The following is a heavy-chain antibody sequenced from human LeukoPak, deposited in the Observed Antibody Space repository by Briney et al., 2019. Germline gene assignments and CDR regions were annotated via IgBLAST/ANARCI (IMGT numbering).Heavy chain of an antibody. Sequence: PGGSLRLSCAASGFTFSSYAMSWVRQAPGKGLEWVSAISGSGGSTYYADSVKGRFTISRDNSKNTLYLQINSLRAEDTAVYYCARTRYSSSFDDYWGQGTLVTVSS. CDR1: GFTFSSYA. V-gene: IGHV3-23*01. J-gene: IGHJ4*02. CDR2: ISGSGGST. CDR3: ARTRYSSSFDDY. D-gene: IGHD6-13*01.